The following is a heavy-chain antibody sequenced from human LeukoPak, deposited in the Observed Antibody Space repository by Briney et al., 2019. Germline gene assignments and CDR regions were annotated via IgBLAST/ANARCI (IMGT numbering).Heavy chain of an antibody. CDR1: GSTFSSYS. D-gene: IGHD3-9*01. V-gene: IGHV3-21*01. CDR2: ISSSSDHI. J-gene: IGHJ4*02. Sequence: GGSLRLSCAASGSTFSSYSMNWVRQAPGKGLEWVSSISSSSDHIAYADSVKGRFTISRDNAKNSLYLQMNSLRDEDTAVYYCARGRATGRSGGDYWGQGTLVTVSS. CDR3: ARGRATGRSGGDY.